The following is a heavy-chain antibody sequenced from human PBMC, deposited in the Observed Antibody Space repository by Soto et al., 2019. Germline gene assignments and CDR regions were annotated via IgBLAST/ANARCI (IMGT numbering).Heavy chain of an antibody. Sequence: SETLSLTCTVSGSSISSYYWSWIRQPPGKGLEWIGYIYYSGSTNYNPSLKSRVTISVDTSKNQFSLKLSSVTAADTAVYYCARGDSSGWYGTFYGMDVWGQGTTVTVSS. CDR2: IYYSGST. J-gene: IGHJ6*02. V-gene: IGHV4-59*01. D-gene: IGHD6-19*01. CDR3: ARGDSSGWYGTFYGMDV. CDR1: GSSISSYY.